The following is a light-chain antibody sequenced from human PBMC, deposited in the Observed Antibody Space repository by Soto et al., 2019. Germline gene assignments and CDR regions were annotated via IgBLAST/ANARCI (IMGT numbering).Light chain of an antibody. CDR1: QSISSW. Sequence: DIQMTQSPSTLSASVGDRVTLTCRASQSISSWLAWYQQKPGKAPKLLIYNASSLESGVPSRFSGSGSGTEFTLTSSSLQPDAFETYYCQQYNSWTFGQGTKVEIK. V-gene: IGKV1-5*03. CDR3: QQYNSWT. J-gene: IGKJ1*01. CDR2: NAS.